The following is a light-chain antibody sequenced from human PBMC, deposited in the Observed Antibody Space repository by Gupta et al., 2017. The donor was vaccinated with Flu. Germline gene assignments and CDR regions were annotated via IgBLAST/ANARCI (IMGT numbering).Light chain of an antibody. CDR1: QSLLYSSNNKNY. CDR3: HQEDSSPRT. J-gene: IGKJ1*01. CDR2: WAS. Sequence: DIVMTQSPDSLAVSLGERATINCKSSQSLLYSSNNKNYLAWYQQTPGQPPKLLIYWASTRESGVPDRFSGRGSGTDFTLTVISLQAEDVAVYYCHQEDSSPRTFGQGTKVEIK. V-gene: IGKV4-1*01.